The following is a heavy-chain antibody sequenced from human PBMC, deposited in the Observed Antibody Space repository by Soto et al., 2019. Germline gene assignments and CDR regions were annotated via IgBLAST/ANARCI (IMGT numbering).Heavy chain of an antibody. CDR3: ARDSRAPSYYDFWSGFEYYYYYGMDV. CDR1: GFTFSSYS. CDR2: ISSSSSTI. V-gene: IGHV3-48*02. Sequence: GGSLRLSCAASGFTFSSYSMNWVRHAPGKGLEWVSYISSSSSTIYYADSGKGRFTISRDNAKNSLYLQMNSLRDEDTAVYYCARDSRAPSYYDFWSGFEYYYYYGMDVWGQGTTVTVSS. D-gene: IGHD3-3*01. J-gene: IGHJ6*02.